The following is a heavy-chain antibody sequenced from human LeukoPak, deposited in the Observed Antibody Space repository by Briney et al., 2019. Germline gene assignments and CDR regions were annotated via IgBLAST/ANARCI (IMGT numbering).Heavy chain of an antibody. CDR3: VRLLQGGRSWFFDY. V-gene: IGHV5-51*01. J-gene: IGHJ4*02. CDR2: NYTGDSDT. D-gene: IGHD6-13*01. CDR1: GYSFTNYW. Sequence: GEALKIPCWGSGYSFTNYWIGWVRQMPGKGLEWMGINYTGDSDTRYSPSFQGQFNISADKSINNAFLQWSSLQASDTAWYYCVRLLQGGRSWFFDYGGERTLVTVSS.